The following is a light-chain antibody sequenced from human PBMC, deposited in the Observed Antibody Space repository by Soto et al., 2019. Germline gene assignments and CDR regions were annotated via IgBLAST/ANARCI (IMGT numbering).Light chain of an antibody. CDR2: EDN. V-gene: IGLV2-8*01. J-gene: IGLJ2*01. CDR1: SSDVGAYNY. CDR3: ASYAGSDTVL. Sequence: QSALTQPPSASGSPGQSVTISCTGTSSDVGAYNYVSWYQQHPGKAPRLMIYEDNKRPSGRPARFSGSNSGNTASPPVSGRQAADEADYYCASYAGSDTVLFGGGTKLTVL.